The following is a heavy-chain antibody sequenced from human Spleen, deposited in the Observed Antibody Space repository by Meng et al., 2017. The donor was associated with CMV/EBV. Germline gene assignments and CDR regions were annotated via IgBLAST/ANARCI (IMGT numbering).Heavy chain of an antibody. CDR2: IKQDGSEK. CDR1: GFTFGIYW. J-gene: IGHJ4*02. D-gene: IGHD4-23*01. CDR3: AREGRPAVRADFDY. V-gene: IGHV3-7*01. Sequence: GGSLRLSCAVSGFTFGIYWMSWVRQAPGKGLEWVANIKQDGSEKHYVDSVKGRFTISRDNARNSLFLQMNILRTEDTAVYYCAREGRPAVRADFDYWGQGSLVTVSS.